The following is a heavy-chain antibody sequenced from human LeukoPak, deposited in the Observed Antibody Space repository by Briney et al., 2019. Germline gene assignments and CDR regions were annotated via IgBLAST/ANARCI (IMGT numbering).Heavy chain of an antibody. V-gene: IGHV3-21*04. Sequence: ETLSLTCTVSGGSISSSSYYWGWIRQPPGKGLEWVSCISSSSSYIYYADSVKGRFTISRDNAKNSLYLQMNSLRAEDTALYYCARVTHIVVANPTVYYYYYMDVWGKGTTVTVSS. CDR2: ISSSSSYI. D-gene: IGHD2-21*01. CDR1: GGSISSSS. CDR3: ARVTHIVVANPTVYYYYYMDV. J-gene: IGHJ6*03.